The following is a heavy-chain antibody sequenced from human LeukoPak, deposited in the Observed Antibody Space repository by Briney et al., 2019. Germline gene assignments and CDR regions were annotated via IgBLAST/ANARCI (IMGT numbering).Heavy chain of an antibody. V-gene: IGHV4-34*12. J-gene: IGHJ4*02. CDR1: GGSFSGYY. CDR2: IIDTGST. Sequence: SETLSLTCAVYGGSFSGYYWTWIRQPPGKGLEWIGEIIDTGSTKYNSSLKSRVTISVDTSKNQFSLSLDSVTAADTAVYYCARGLASGYPPIPFDYWGQGTLVTVSS. CDR3: ARGLASGYPPIPFDY. D-gene: IGHD3-3*01.